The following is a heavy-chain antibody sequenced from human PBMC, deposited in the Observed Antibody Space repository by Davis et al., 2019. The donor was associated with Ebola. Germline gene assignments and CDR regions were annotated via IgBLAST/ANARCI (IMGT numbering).Heavy chain of an antibody. D-gene: IGHD3-22*01. CDR3: ARARVDYYDSSGCPLCFDY. CDR1: GYTFTSYG. Sequence: ASVKVSCKASGYTFTSYGISWVRQAPGQGLEWMGWISAYNGNTNYAQKLQGRVTMTTDTSTSTVYMELSSLRSEDTAVYYCARARVDYYDSSGCPLCFDYWGQGTLVTVSS. J-gene: IGHJ4*02. CDR2: ISAYNGNT. V-gene: IGHV1-18*04.